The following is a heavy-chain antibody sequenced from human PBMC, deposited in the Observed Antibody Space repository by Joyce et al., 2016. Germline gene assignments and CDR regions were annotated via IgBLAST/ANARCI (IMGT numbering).Heavy chain of an antibody. V-gene: IGHV1-46*01. D-gene: IGHD2-15*01. CDR3: AREELQLAATTPVYNWFDP. Sequence: QVQLVQSGAEVQKPGASVKVSCKASGYTFTKYYIHWVRQAPGQGLEWIGIINSNTGGTAYARKFQGRVTMTRDTSTSSVFMEVRSLRSEDTAIYYCAREELQLAATTPVYNWFDPWGQGTLVTVSS. CDR1: GYTFTKYY. J-gene: IGHJ5*02. CDR2: INSNTGGT.